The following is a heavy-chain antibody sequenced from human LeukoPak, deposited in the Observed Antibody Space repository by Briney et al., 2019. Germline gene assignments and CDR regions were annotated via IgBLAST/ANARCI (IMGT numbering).Heavy chain of an antibody. CDR1: GFTFNGYA. J-gene: IGHJ4*02. D-gene: IGHD6-19*01. CDR2: ISGNGGST. CDR3: AKDGVSLTVAGEFDN. Sequence: PGGSLRLSCAASGFTFNGYAMSWVRQAPGKGLEWVSAISGNGGSTYYADSVKGHFTISRDNSKSTLYLQMNSLRAEDTAVYYCAKDGVSLTVAGEFDNWGQGTLVTVSS. V-gene: IGHV3-23*01.